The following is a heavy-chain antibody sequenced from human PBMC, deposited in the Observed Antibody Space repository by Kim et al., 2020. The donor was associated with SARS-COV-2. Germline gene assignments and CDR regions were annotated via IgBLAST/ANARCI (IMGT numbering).Heavy chain of an antibody. CDR2: IGTAGDT. CDR1: GFTFSSYD. J-gene: IGHJ3*02. V-gene: IGHV3-13*04. Sequence: GGSLRLSCAASGFTFSSYDMHWVRQVTGKGLEWVSAIGTAGDTYYPGSVKGRFTISRENAKNSLYLQMNSLRAGDTAVYYCTRGGLGDSDAFDIWGQGTMVTVSS. CDR3: TRGGLGDSDAFDI. D-gene: IGHD3-16*01.